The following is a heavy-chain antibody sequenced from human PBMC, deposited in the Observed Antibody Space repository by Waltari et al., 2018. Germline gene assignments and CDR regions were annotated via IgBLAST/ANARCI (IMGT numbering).Heavy chain of an antibody. D-gene: IGHD3-10*01. CDR2: MGGTHSKR. V-gene: IGHV3-21*03. Sequence: EVRLAESGGGLVKPGGSLRLSCTASGFDFSDYDMNWVRQAPGTGRELVSSMGGTHSKRFYADSVKGRFTVSRDNAKNSLYLQMDNLRAEDSGLYFCTRDLYGSGGDWFDPWGQGTLVTVSS. J-gene: IGHJ5*02. CDR1: GFDFSDYD. CDR3: TRDLYGSGGDWFDP.